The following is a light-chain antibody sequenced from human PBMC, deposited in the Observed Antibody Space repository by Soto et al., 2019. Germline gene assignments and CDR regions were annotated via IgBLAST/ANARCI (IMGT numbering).Light chain of an antibody. CDR1: SSDVGSYNR. Sequence: QSVLTQPPSVSGSPGQSVAISCTGTSSDVGSYNRVSWYQQPPGTAPKVMIYEVSNRPSGVPDRFSGSKSGNTASLTISGLQAEDEADYYCSSYSCSNTYVFGTVTKLTVL. V-gene: IGLV2-18*02. J-gene: IGLJ1*01. CDR2: EVS. CDR3: SSYSCSNTYV.